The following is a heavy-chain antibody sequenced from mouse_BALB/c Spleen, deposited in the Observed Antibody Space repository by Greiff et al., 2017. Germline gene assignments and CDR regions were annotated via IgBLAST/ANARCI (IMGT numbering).Heavy chain of an antibody. Sequence: EVKVEESGPGLVKPSQSLSLTCSVTGYSITSGYYWNWIRQFPGNKLEWMGYISYDGSNNYNPSLKNRISITRDTSKNQFFLKLNSVTTEDTATYHCARDRYDLLDYGRQGTTLTVSS. CDR2: ISYDGSN. V-gene: IGHV3-6*02. CDR3: ARDRYDLLDY. CDR1: GYSITSGYY. J-gene: IGHJ2*01. D-gene: IGHD2-12*01.